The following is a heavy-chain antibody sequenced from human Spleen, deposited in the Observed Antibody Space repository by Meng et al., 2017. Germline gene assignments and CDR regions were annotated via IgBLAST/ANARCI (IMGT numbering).Heavy chain of an antibody. CDR1: GGTFNTYG. V-gene: IGHV1-69*06. J-gene: IGHJ4*02. CDR2: IIPIFSTA. CDR3: ARDRDFDWLLNY. Sequence: SAKVSCKAPGGTFNTYGISWVRQAPGQGLEWMGGIIPIFSTAEYAQKFQGRVTITADKSTSTVYMELNSLRAEDTAVYYCARDRDFDWLLNYWGQGTLVTVSS. D-gene: IGHD3-9*01.